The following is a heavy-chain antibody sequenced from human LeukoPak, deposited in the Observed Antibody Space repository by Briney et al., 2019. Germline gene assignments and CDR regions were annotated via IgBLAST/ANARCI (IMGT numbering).Heavy chain of an antibody. CDR2: VKQDGSEK. D-gene: IGHD3-3*01. CDR3: ARDAYYDFWSGYFDFGSTLDY. Sequence: PGGSLRLSCAASGFTFSSYWMSWVRQAPGKGLEWVANVKQDGSEKYYVDSVKGRFTISRDNAKNSLYLQMNSLRAEDTAVYYCARDAYYDFWSGYFDFGSTLDYWGQGTLVTVSS. J-gene: IGHJ4*02. V-gene: IGHV3-7*01. CDR1: GFTFSSYW.